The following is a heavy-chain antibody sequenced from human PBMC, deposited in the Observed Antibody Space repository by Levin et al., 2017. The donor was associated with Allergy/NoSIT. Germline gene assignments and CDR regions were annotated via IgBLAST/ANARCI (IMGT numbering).Heavy chain of an antibody. CDR2: ISSSSNTI. V-gene: IGHV3-48*01. CDR3: ARESPNLFFDY. J-gene: IGHJ4*02. CDR1: GFTFSSYS. Sequence: PGGSLRLSCAASGFTFSSYSMNWVRQAPGKGLEWVSYISSSSNTIYYADSVKGRFTISRDNAKNSLFLQMNSLRAEDTAVYYCARESPNLFFDYWGQGTLVTVSS. D-gene: IGHD1-14*01.